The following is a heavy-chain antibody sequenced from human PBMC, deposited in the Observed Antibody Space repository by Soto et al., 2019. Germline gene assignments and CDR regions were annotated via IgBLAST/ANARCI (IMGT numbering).Heavy chain of an antibody. CDR2: IYYSGGT. CDR3: ARLVFITIFGDFDP. Sequence: PETLSLTCTVSGGSISSSSYYWGWIRQPPGKGLEWIGSIYYSGGTYYNPSLKSRVTISVDTSKNQFSLKLSSVTAADTAVYYCARLVFITIFGDFDPWGQGTLVTVS. V-gene: IGHV4-39*01. J-gene: IGHJ5*02. D-gene: IGHD3-3*01. CDR1: GGSISSSSYY.